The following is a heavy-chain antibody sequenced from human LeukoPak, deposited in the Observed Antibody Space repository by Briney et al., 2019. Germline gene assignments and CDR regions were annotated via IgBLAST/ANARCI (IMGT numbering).Heavy chain of an antibody. J-gene: IGHJ4*02. CDR3: ARGLSGYASSLGY. Sequence: GGSLRLSCAASGFTFRSYAMSWARHAPGKGLVWVSRINSDGSSTSYADSVRGRFSISRDNAKNTLYLQMNSLRAEDTAVYYCARGLSGYASSLGYWGQGTLVTVSA. D-gene: IGHD6-6*01. V-gene: IGHV3-74*01. CDR1: GFTFRSYA. CDR2: INSDGSST.